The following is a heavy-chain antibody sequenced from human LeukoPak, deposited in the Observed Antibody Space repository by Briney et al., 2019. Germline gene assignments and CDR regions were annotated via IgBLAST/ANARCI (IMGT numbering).Heavy chain of an antibody. Sequence: GSSVKVSCKASGGTFSSYAISWVRQAPGQGLEWMGRIIPILGIANYAQKFQGRVTITADKSTSTAYMELSSLRSEDTAVYYCARDPGSSSSWDYWGQGTLVTVSS. V-gene: IGHV1-69*04. CDR1: GGTFSSYA. D-gene: IGHD6-13*01. CDR3: ARDPGSSSSWDY. CDR2: IIPILGIA. J-gene: IGHJ4*02.